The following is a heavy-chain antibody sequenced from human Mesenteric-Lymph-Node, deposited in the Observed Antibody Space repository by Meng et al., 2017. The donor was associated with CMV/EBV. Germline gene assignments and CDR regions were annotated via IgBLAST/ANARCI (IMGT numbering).Heavy chain of an antibody. D-gene: IGHD2-2*01. J-gene: IGHJ4*02. CDR1: GFTFSSYW. Sequence: LSLTCAASGFTFSSYWMSWVRQAPGKGLEWVANIKQDGSEKYYVDPVKGRFTVSRDNAKNSLYLHMNSLRAEDTAVYYCARGGVYQLPCDSWGQGTLVTVSS. CDR3: ARGGVYQLPCDS. CDR2: IKQDGSEK. V-gene: IGHV3-7*01.